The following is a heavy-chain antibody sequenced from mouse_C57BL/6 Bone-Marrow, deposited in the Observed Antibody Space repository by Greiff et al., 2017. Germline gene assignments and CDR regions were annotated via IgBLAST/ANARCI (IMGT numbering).Heavy chain of an antibody. V-gene: IGHV1-55*01. CDR2: IYPGSGST. Sequence: QVQLKQSGAELVKPGASVKMSCKASGYTFTSYWITWVKQRPGQGLEWIGDIYPGSGSTNYNEKFKSKATLTVDTSSSTAYMQLSSLTSEDSAVYSCARSRVMVPFAYWGQGTLVTVSA. CDR1: GYTFTSYW. J-gene: IGHJ3*01. D-gene: IGHD1-1*02. CDR3: ARSRVMVPFAY.